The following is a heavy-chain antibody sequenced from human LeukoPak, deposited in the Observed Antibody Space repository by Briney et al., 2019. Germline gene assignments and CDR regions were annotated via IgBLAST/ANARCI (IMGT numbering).Heavy chain of an antibody. D-gene: IGHD3-9*01. J-gene: IGHJ4*02. CDR3: AKDQRGDILTGSPFDY. V-gene: IGHV3-30*18. Sequence: EGSLRLSCAASGFTFSRYGMHWVRQAPGKGLEWVALISYDGNNKYYADSVKGRFTISRDTSKNTLYLQMNSLRVEDTAVYFCAKDQRGDILTGSPFDYWGQGTLVTVSS. CDR1: GFTFSRYG. CDR2: ISYDGNNK.